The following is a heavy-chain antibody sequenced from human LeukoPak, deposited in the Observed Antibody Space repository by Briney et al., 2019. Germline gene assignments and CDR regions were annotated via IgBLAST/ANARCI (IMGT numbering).Heavy chain of an antibody. CDR2: IYYSGST. D-gene: IGHD5-18*01. V-gene: IGHV4-59*01. J-gene: IGHJ6*03. Sequence: PSETVSLTRTVSGGSISSYYWSWIRQPPGKGLEWIGYIYYSGSTNYNPSLKSRVTISVDTSKNQFSLKLSSVTAADTAVYYCARTTEGGYTYDYFYYYYMDVWGKGTTVTISS. CDR3: ARTTEGGYTYDYFYYYYMDV. CDR1: GGSISSYY.